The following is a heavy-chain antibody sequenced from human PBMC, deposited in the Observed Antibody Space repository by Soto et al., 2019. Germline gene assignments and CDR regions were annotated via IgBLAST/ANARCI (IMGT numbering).Heavy chain of an antibody. J-gene: IGHJ5*02. D-gene: IGHD3-10*01. CDR1: RGSISSYY. CDR2: IYYSGNT. CDR3: AREVELPYPNWFDP. V-gene: IGHV4-59*12. Sequence: PSETLSLTCTVSRGSISSYYGSWIRQPPGKGLEWIGYIYYSGNTYYNPSLKSRVTISVDTSKNQFSLKLSSVTAADTAVYYCAREVELPYPNWFDPWGQGTLVTVSS.